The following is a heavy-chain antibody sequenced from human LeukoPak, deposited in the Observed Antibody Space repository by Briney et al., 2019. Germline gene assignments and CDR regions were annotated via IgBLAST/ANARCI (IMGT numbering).Heavy chain of an antibody. CDR1: GYTFTSYG. CDR3: ARDRYCCGGSCYSFTSNGWFDP. J-gene: IGHJ5*02. V-gene: IGHV1-18*01. CDR2: ISAYNGNT. Sequence: ASVKVSCKASGYTFTSYGISWVRQAPGQGLEWMGWISAYNGNTNYAQKLQGRVTMTTDTSTSTAYMELRSLRSDDTAVYYCARDRYCCGGSCYSFTSNGWFDPWGQGTLVTVSS. D-gene: IGHD2-15*01.